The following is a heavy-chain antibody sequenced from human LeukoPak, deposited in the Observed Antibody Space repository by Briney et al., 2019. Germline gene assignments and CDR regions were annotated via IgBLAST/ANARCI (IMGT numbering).Heavy chain of an antibody. D-gene: IGHD4-17*01. J-gene: IGHJ3*02. V-gene: IGHV3-53*01. CDR2: IYSGGTT. CDR1: GFTVSSNF. Sequence: PGGSLRLSCAASGFTVSSNFMSWVRQAPGKGLKWVSFIYSGGTTHYADSVKGRCTISRDNSNNTLSLQMNNLRPEDTAVYYCARATRSYYRDYLSAFDIWGQGTMVTVSS. CDR3: ARATRSYYRDYLSAFDI.